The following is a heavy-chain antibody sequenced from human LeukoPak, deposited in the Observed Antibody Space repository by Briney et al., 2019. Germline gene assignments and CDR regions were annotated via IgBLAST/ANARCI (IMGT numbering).Heavy chain of an antibody. D-gene: IGHD3-9*01. CDR3: ATDRRRYFDFYAFDI. J-gene: IGHJ3*02. CDR1: GYNLTELS. CDR2: FDPEDGET. V-gene: IGHV1-24*01. Sequence: ASVKVSCKVSGYNLTELSMHWVRQAPGKGLEWMGGFDPEDGETIYAQKFQGRVTMTEDTSTDTAYMELSSLRSEDTAVYYCATDRRRYFDFYAFDIWGQGTMVAVSS.